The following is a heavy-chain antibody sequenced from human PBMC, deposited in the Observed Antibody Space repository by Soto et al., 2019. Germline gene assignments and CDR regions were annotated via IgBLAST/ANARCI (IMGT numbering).Heavy chain of an antibody. J-gene: IGHJ6*03. V-gene: IGHV4-59*01. CDR3: ARGRDYSGYDWVHHYYYYYMDV. CDR2: IYYSGST. CDR1: GGSISSYY. Sequence: SETLSLTCTVSGGSISSYYWSWIRQPPGKGLEWIGYIYYSGSTNYNPSLKSRVTISVDTSKNQFSLKLSSVTAADTAVYYCARGRDYSGYDWVHHYYYYYMDVWGKGTTVTVSS. D-gene: IGHD5-12*01.